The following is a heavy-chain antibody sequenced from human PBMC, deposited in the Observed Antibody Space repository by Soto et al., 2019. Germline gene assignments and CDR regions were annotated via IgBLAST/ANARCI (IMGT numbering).Heavy chain of an antibody. CDR3: AKGGGDY. CDR1: GFTFSSYD. J-gene: IGHJ4*02. CDR2: ISGSGGST. V-gene: IGHV3-23*01. Sequence: EVQLLESGGALVQPGGSLRLSCAASGFTFSSYDMSWVRQAPGKGLEWLSGISGSGGSTYYADSVKGRFTISRDNSKNELYLQMNSLRAEDTAVYYCAKGGGDYWGQGTLVTVSS. D-gene: IGHD3-16*01.